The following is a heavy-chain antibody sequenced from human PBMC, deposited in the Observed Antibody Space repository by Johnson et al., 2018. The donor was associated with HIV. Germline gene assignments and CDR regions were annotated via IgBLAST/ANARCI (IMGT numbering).Heavy chain of an antibody. Sequence: VQLVESGGNVERPGGSLRLSCAASGFTFDEYGMSWVRQAPGKGLEWVSVIYSGGSTYYADSVKGRFTISRDNSKNTLYLQMNSLRAEDTAVYYCLIRDAFDIWGQGTMVTVSS. CDR2: IYSGGST. V-gene: IGHV3-66*01. J-gene: IGHJ3*02. D-gene: IGHD2-8*01. CDR3: LIRDAFDI. CDR1: GFTFDEYG.